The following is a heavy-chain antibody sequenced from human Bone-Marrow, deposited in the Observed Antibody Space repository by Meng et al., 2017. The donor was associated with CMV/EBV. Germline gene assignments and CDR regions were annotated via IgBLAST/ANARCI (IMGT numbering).Heavy chain of an antibody. J-gene: IGHJ4*02. V-gene: IGHV4-38-2*02. D-gene: IGHD1-26*01. CDR3: ARGGSDYASLLYFDY. Sequence: GSLRRSCTVSGYSISSGYYWGWIRQPPGKGLEWIGSIYHSGSTYYNPSLKSRVTISVDTSKNQFSLKLSSVTAADTAVYYCARGGSDYASLLYFDYWGQGTLVTVSS. CDR2: IYHSGST. CDR1: GYSISSGYY.